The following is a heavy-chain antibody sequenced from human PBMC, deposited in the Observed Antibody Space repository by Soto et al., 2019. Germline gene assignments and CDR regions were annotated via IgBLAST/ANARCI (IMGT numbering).Heavy chain of an antibody. V-gene: IGHV1-24*01. CDR3: ARSYVFTAPLDY. CDR2: FDPEDGET. J-gene: IGHJ4*02. D-gene: IGHD5-18*01. CDR1: GYTLTELS. Sequence: GASVKVSCKVSGYTLTELSMHWVRQAPGKGLEWMGGFDPEDGETIYAQKFQGRVTISADKPISTAYLQWSSLKASDTAMYYCARSYVFTAPLDYWGLGTLVTVSS.